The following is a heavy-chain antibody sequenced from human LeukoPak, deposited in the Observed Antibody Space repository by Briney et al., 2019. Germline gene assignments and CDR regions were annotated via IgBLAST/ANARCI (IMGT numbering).Heavy chain of an antibody. Sequence: EASVKVSCKASGYTFIDYGFNWVRQAPGKGLEWMGWISAYNGNTNYAQKLQGRVTMTTDTSTSTAYMELRSLRPDDTAVYYCARARYYYDSSGYGYWGQGTLVTVSS. J-gene: IGHJ4*02. V-gene: IGHV1-18*01. CDR3: ARARYYYDSSGYGY. CDR2: ISAYNGNT. D-gene: IGHD3-22*01. CDR1: GYTFIDYG.